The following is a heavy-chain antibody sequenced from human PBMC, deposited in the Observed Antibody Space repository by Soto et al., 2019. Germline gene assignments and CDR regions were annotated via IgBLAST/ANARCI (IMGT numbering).Heavy chain of an antibody. J-gene: IGHJ4*02. CDR2: IYYSGST. Sequence: SETLSLTCTVSGGSISSGGYYWSWIRQHPGKGLEWIGYIYYSGSTYYNPSLKSRVTISVDTSKNQFSLKLSSVTAADTAVYYCARGPYDSSGYLGYWGQGTLVTVSS. D-gene: IGHD3-22*01. CDR1: GGSISSGGYY. V-gene: IGHV4-31*03. CDR3: ARGPYDSSGYLGY.